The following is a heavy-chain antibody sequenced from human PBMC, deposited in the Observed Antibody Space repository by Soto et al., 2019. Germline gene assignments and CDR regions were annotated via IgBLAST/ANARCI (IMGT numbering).Heavy chain of an antibody. CDR2: IIPMFGTA. V-gene: IGHV1-69*12. Sequence: QVQLVQSGAEVKKPGSSVKVSCKASGGTFSTDSISWVRQAPGQGLEWMGGIIPMFGTANNAQKFQGRVKITADDSTGTAYLELGSLRSEDTAVYFCAREIDGYYGMDVWGQGTTVTVAS. CDR3: AREIDGYYGMDV. J-gene: IGHJ6*02. CDR1: GGTFSTDS.